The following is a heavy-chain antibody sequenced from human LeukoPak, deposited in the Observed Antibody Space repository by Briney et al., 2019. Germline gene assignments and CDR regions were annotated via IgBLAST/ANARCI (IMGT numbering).Heavy chain of an antibody. CDR2: IYYSGST. CDR3: ARHAYYYDSSGYYDY. V-gene: IGHV4-59*08. D-gene: IGHD3-22*01. CDR1: GGSISSYY. Sequence: SETLSLTCTVSGGSISSYYWSWLRQPPGKGLEWIGYIYYSGSTNYNPSLKSRVTISVDTSKNQFSLKLSSVTAADTAVYYCARHAYYYDSSGYYDYWGQGTLVTVSS. J-gene: IGHJ4*02.